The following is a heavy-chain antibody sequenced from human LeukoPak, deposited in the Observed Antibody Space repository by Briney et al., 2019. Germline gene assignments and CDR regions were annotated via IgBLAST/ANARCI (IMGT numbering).Heavy chain of an antibody. J-gene: IGHJ4*02. V-gene: IGHV4-39*01. CDR2: IYYSGST. Sequence: SETLSLTCTVSGGSISSSNYYWGWIRQPPGKGLEWIGSIYYSGSTYYKSSLKSRITISVDTSKNQFSLKLSSVTAADTAVHYCARNVTGGSSGYWRFDYWGQGTLVTVSS. CDR3: ARNVTGGSSGYWRFDY. CDR1: GGSISSSNYY. D-gene: IGHD3-22*01.